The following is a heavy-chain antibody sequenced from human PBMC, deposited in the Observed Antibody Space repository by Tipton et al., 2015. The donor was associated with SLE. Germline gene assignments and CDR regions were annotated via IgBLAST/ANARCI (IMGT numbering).Heavy chain of an antibody. CDR1: GGSISSYY. CDR3: ARRRGGPWYFDL. Sequence: TLSLTCTVSGGSISSYYWSWIRQPPGKGLEWIGYIYYSGSTNYNPSLKSRVTISVDTSKNQFSLKLSSVTAADTAVYYCARRRGGPWYFDLWGRGTLVTVS. V-gene: IGHV4-59*08. J-gene: IGHJ2*01. D-gene: IGHD6-25*01. CDR2: IYYSGST.